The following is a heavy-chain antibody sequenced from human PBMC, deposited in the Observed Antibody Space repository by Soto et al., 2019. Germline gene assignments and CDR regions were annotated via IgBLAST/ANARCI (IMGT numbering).Heavy chain of an antibody. CDR3: ARLYSTPGGRQGS. Sequence: QLQLRESGPGLVKPSETLSLNCTVSGGSISSSSYFWCWIRQPPGKGLQWIGSIQSSGCTYYDRSLKRRVIISVDTSNNQFSLSLSSVTAADAAVYYCARLYSTPGGRQGSWGQGTLVTVSS. D-gene: IGHD1-26*01. CDR1: GGSISSSSYF. V-gene: IGHV4-39*01. J-gene: IGHJ5*02. CDR2: IQSSGCT.